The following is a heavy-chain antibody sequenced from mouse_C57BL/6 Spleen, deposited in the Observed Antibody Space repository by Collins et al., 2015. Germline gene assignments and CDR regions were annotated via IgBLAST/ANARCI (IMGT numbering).Heavy chain of an antibody. J-gene: IGHJ1*03. V-gene: IGHV1-52*01. Sequence: QVQLQQPGAELVRPGSSVKLSCKASGYTFTSYWMHWVKQRPIQGLEWIGNIDPSDSETHYNQKFKDKATLTVDKSSSTAYMQLSSLTSEDSAVYYCASYYGSSSWYFDVWGTGTTVTVSS. D-gene: IGHD1-1*01. CDR2: IDPSDSET. CDR3: ASYYGSSSWYFDV. CDR1: GYTFTSYW.